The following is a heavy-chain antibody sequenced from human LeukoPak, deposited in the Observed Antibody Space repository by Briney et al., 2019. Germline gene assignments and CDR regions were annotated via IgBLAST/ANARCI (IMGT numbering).Heavy chain of an antibody. CDR2: ISGSGGST. CDR3: AKGDSGYYYDSSGYLNWFDP. V-gene: IGHV3-23*01. J-gene: IGHJ5*02. D-gene: IGHD3-22*01. Sequence: QAGGSLRLSCAASGFTFSSYAMSWVRQATGEGLEWVSVISGSGGSTYYVDSVKGRLTISRDNSKNTLSLQMNSLRAEDTAVYYCAKGDSGYYYDSSGYLNWFDPWGQGTLVTVSS. CDR1: GFTFSSYA.